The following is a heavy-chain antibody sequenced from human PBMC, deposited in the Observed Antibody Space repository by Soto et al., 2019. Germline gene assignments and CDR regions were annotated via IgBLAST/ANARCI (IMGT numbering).Heavy chain of an antibody. Sequence: GGSLRLSCEASGVTFSNAWMNWVRQGPGKGLEWLGRIKSKVDGGTADYGAATKGRFSISRDDLKSMLYLQMNSLKPDDTAVYYCTTLSYLYYDGMDVWGQGTTVTVSS. CDR2: IKSKVDGGTA. D-gene: IGHD2-2*01. J-gene: IGHJ6*02. CDR3: TTLSYLYYDGMDV. CDR1: GVTFSNAW. V-gene: IGHV3-15*01.